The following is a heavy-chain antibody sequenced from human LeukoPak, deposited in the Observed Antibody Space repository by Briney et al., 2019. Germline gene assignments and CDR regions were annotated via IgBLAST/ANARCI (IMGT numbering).Heavy chain of an antibody. V-gene: IGHV1-24*01. J-gene: IGHJ6*03. CDR2: FDPEDGET. D-gene: IGHD3-3*01. CDR3: ATTSLRFFRGGAYYYYYMDV. CDR1: GYTLTELS. Sequence: ASVKVSCKVSGYTLTELSMHWVRQAPGKGLEWMGGFDPEDGETIYAQKFQGRVTMTEDTSTDTAYMELSSLRSEDTAVYYCATTSLRFFRGGAYYYYYMDVWGKGTTVTVSS.